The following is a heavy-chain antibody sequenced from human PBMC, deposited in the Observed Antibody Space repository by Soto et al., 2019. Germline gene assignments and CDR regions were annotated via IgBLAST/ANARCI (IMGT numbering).Heavy chain of an antibody. V-gene: IGHV4-59*08. J-gene: IGHJ5*01. CDR2: IYYSGST. CDR3: ARNGYCSSTSCYAGEIFWFDS. Sequence: SETLSLTCTVSGGSISSYYWSWIRQPPGKGLEWIGYIYYSGSTNYNPSLKSRVTISVDTSKNQFSLKLSSVTAADTAVYYCARNGYCSSTSCYAGEIFWFDSWGQGTLVPVSS. D-gene: IGHD2-2*03. CDR1: GGSISSYY.